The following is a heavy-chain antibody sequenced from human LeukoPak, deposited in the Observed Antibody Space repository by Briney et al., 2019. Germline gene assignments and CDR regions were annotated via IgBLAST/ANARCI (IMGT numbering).Heavy chain of an antibody. CDR3: ARADGSGSYLGGYYYYYMDV. J-gene: IGHJ6*03. CDR2: ISSSSRYI. D-gene: IGHD3-10*01. V-gene: IGHV3-21*01. Sequence: GESLRLSCAASGFTFSSYSMNWVRQAPGKGLEWVSSISSSSRYIYYADSLKGRFTISRDNAKNSLYLQMNSLRAEDTAVYYCARADGSGSYLGGYYYYYMDVWGKGTTVTVSS. CDR1: GFTFSSYS.